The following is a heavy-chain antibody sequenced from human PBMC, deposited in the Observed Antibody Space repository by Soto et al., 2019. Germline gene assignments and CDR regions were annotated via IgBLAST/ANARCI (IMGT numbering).Heavy chain of an antibody. Sequence: QVQLVQSGAAVKKPGSSVKVSCKASGGTFSSYTISWVRQAPGQGLEWMGRIIPILGIANYAQKFQGRVTITADKSTSTAYMELSSLRSEDTAVYYCARAASIAAADDYWGQGTLVTVSS. J-gene: IGHJ4*02. V-gene: IGHV1-69*02. CDR2: IIPILGIA. D-gene: IGHD6-13*01. CDR1: GGTFSSYT. CDR3: ARAASIAAADDY.